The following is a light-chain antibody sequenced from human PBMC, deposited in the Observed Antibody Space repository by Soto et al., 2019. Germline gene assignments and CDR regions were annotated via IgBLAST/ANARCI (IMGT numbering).Light chain of an antibody. V-gene: IGLV2-23*02. CDR3: CSYAGGSIYVL. CDR2: EVS. J-gene: IGLJ2*01. CDR1: SGDVGSFNL. Sequence: QSALTQPASVSGSPGQSVTISCSGASGDVGSFNLVSWYQQHPGKAPNLIISEVSKRPSGVSNRFSGPKSGNTASLTISGLQPEDAADYYCCSYAGGSIYVLFGGGTKLTVL.